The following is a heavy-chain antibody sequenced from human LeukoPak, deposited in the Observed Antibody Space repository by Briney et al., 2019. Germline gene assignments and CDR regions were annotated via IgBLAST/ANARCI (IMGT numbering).Heavy chain of an antibody. Sequence: ASVKVSCKASGYTFTSYGISWVRQPPGQGLEGMGWISAYNGNTNYAQKLHGRVTMTTDTSTSTAYMELRSLRADDTAVYYCARDGVFGYQLPSRSYYGMDVWAQGTTVTVSS. J-gene: IGHJ6*02. CDR2: ISAYNGNT. V-gene: IGHV1-18*01. CDR1: GYTFTSYG. D-gene: IGHD2-2*01. CDR3: ARDGVFGYQLPSRSYYGMDV.